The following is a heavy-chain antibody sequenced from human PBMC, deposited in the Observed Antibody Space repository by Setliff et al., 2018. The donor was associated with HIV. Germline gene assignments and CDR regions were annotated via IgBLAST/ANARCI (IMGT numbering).Heavy chain of an antibody. V-gene: IGHV4-4*08. Sequence: SETLSLTCTVSGDSIGTYSWHWLRQPPGKGLEWIGYIYGSGSTGYNPSLTSRVTTSVDTPKNQFSLNLSSVTAADTAVYNCARRSPGGGYYMDVWGKGTTVTVSS. CDR1: GDSIGTYS. CDR2: IYGSGST. D-gene: IGHD3-16*01. J-gene: IGHJ6*03. CDR3: ARRSPGGGYYMDV.